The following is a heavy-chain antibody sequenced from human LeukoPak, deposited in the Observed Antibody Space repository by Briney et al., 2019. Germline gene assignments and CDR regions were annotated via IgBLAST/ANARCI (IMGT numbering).Heavy chain of an antibody. CDR2: ISYDGSNK. CDR3: ARGSYYDSSGYFDY. D-gene: IGHD3-22*01. Sequence: GGSLRLSCAASGFTFSSYAMHWVRQAPGKGLEWVAVISYDGSNKYYADSVKGRFTISRDNSKNTLYLQMNSLRAEDTAVYHCARGSYYDSSGYFDYWGQGTLVTVSS. J-gene: IGHJ4*02. V-gene: IGHV3-30-3*01. CDR1: GFTFSSYA.